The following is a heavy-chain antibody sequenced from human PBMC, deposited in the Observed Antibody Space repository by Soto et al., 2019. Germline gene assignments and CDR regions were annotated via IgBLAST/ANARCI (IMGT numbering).Heavy chain of an antibody. J-gene: IGHJ6*01. Sequence: SETLSLTCTVSGGSISSYYCSWIRQPPGKGLEWIGYIYYSGSTYYNPSLKSRITISVDTSKNQFSLKLSSVTAADTAVYYCARVCGGDCHYGMDVWGQGTTVTASS. CDR3: ARVCGGDCHYGMDV. CDR2: IYYSGST. V-gene: IGHV4-59*06. D-gene: IGHD2-21*02. CDR1: GGSISSYY.